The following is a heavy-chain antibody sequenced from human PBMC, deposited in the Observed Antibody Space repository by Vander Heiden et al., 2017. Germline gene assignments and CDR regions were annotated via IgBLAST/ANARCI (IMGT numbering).Heavy chain of an antibody. CDR2: IYYSGST. V-gene: IGHV4-59*08. Sequence: QVQLQESGPGLVKPSAALSLTCTVSGRSIRRYYWRWIRQPPGKGLEWIGYIYYSGSTNYNPSLKSRVTISVDTSKNQFSLKLSSVTAADTAVYYCARQDYYYYGMDVWGQGTTVTVSS. J-gene: IGHJ6*02. CDR3: ARQDYYYYGMDV. CDR1: GRSIRRYY.